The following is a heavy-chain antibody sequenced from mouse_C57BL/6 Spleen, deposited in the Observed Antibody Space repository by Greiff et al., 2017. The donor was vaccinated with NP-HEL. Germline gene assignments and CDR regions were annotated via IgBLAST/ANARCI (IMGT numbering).Heavy chain of an antibody. J-gene: IGHJ3*01. Sequence: VKLQESGPELVKPGASVKISCKASGYAFSSSWMNWVKQRPGKGLEWIGRIYPGDGDTNYNGKFKGKATLTADKSSSTAYMQLSSLTSEDSAVYFCAPITTVVAKGWFAYWGQGTLVTVSA. CDR2: IYPGDGDT. D-gene: IGHD1-1*01. CDR3: APITTVVAKGWFAY. V-gene: IGHV1-82*01. CDR1: GYAFSSSW.